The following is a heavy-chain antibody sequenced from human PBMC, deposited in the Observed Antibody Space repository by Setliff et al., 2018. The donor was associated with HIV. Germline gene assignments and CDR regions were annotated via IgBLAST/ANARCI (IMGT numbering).Heavy chain of an antibody. Sequence: PGESLKISCAASGFTVSTYYMSWVRQAPGKGLEWVSTIYSGGSTYHADSVKGRFTISRDDAKNSLYLQMNSLRAEDTAVYYCVRDQVGGGIDYWGQGTLVTVS. CDR2: IYSGGST. CDR3: VRDQVGGGIDY. CDR1: GFTVSTYY. D-gene: IGHD6-25*01. V-gene: IGHV3-66*01. J-gene: IGHJ4*02.